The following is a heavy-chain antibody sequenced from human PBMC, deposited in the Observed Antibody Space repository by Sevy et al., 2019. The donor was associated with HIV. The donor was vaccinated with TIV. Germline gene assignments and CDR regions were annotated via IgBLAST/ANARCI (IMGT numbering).Heavy chain of an antibody. J-gene: IGHJ4*02. V-gene: IGHV3-7*01. CDR1: GFTFSDYW. Sequence: GGSLRLSCAASGFTFSDYWMSWVRQAPEKGLEWVANIKQDGSKKYYVDPIKGRFIVSRDNAKKSLYLEMSSLRAEDTAVYYCARLKLHYDPYYFDLWGQGTLVTVSS. D-gene: IGHD3-16*01. CDR2: IKQDGSKK. CDR3: ARLKLHYDPYYFDL.